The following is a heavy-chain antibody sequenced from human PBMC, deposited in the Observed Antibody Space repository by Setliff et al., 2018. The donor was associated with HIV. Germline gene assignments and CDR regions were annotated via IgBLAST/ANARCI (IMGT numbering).Heavy chain of an antibody. CDR2: IYYSGST. V-gene: IGHV4-59*11. D-gene: IGHD3-10*01. J-gene: IGHJ3*02. Sequence: SETLSLTCTVSGGSISSHYWSWIRQPPGKGLEWIGYIYYSGSTNYNPSLKSRVTTSVDTSKNQFSLKLNSVTAADTAVYYCARDIDGSGRGFDIWGQGTMVTVSS. CDR3: ARDIDGSGRGFDI. CDR1: GGSISSHY.